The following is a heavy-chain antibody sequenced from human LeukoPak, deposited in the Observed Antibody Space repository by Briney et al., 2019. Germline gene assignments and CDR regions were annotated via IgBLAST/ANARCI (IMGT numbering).Heavy chain of an antibody. CDR2: IYYSGST. CDR3: ARGLGTTLRYFDWSSYYFDY. V-gene: IGHV4-59*01. D-gene: IGHD3-9*01. CDR1: GGSISSYY. Sequence: SETLSLTCTVSGGSISSYYWSWIRQPPGKGLEWIGYIYYSGSTNYNPSLKSRVTISVDTSKNQFSLKLSSVTAADTAVYYCARGLGTTLRYFDWSSYYFDYWGHGTLVTVSS. J-gene: IGHJ4*01.